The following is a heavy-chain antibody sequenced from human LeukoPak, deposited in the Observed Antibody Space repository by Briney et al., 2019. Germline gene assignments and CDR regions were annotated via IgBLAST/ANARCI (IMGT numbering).Heavy chain of an antibody. J-gene: IGHJ4*02. CDR2: IYGGGNI. Sequence: GGSLRLSCAASGFTVSSNYMNWVRQAPGKGLEWVSVIYGGGNIYYADSVKGRFTISRDNSKNTLYLQMNSLGAEDTAVYYCARGAGYNYPYYFDYWGQGTLVTVSS. V-gene: IGHV3-53*01. CDR3: ARGAGYNYPYYFDY. CDR1: GFTVSSNY. D-gene: IGHD5-24*01.